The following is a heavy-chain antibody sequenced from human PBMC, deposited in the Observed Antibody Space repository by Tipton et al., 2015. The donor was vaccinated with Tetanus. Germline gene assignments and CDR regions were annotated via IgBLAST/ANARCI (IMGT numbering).Heavy chain of an antibody. Sequence: QSGPEVKKPGASLKVFCEASVDTCTYYGFRWVRQAPGQGLECIGWIIASHGNTNYAQTFRGRATMTRDTSTSTAYMELRSLTSDDAAVYYCAGGASYGPDYYYGMDVWGQGTTVTVSS. CDR2: IIASHGNT. J-gene: IGHJ6*02. CDR1: VDTCTYYG. D-gene: IGHD5-18*01. CDR3: AGGASYGPDYYYGMDV. V-gene: IGHV1-18*01.